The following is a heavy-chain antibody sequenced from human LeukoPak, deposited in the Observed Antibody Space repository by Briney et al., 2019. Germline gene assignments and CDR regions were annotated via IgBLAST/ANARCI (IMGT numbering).Heavy chain of an antibody. J-gene: IGHJ4*02. CDR1: GFTFSTYW. Sequence: VGSLRLSCAASGFTFSTYWMSWVRQAPGKGLEWVTNIKKDGSEKYYVDSVKGRFTISRDNAKNSLYLQMNSLRAEDTAMYYCARDAGSGSLFDYWGQGTLVTVSS. D-gene: IGHD3-10*01. CDR2: IKKDGSEK. V-gene: IGHV3-7*05. CDR3: ARDAGSGSLFDY.